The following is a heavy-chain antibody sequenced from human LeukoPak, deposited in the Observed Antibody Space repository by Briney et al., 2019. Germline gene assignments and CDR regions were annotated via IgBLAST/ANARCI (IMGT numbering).Heavy chain of an antibody. V-gene: IGHV1-2*02. CDR1: GYTFTCYH. J-gene: IGHJ4*02. CDR3: ARGGFCSSTTCFVLAADFDY. Sequence: ASVKVSCKASGYTFTCYHIHLVRQAPGQGLEWMGWLNPNTGGTDYAQKFQGRVTMTRDTSISTAYMELSRLRSDDTAVYYCARGGFCSSTTCFVLAADFDYWGQGTLVTVSS. CDR2: LNPNTGGT. D-gene: IGHD2-2*01.